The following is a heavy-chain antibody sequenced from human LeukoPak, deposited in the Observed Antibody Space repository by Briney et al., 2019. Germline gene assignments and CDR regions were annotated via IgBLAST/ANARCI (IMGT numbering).Heavy chain of an antibody. V-gene: IGHV1-2*06. CDR2: INPNSGGT. D-gene: IGHD6-19*01. CDR3: ASTTGQWLDYFDY. J-gene: IGHJ4*02. CDR1: GYTFTGYY. Sequence: ASVKVSCKASGYTFTGYYMHWVRQAPGQGGEGMGRINPNSGGTNYAQKFQGRVTITRDTSISTAYMELSRLRSDDTAVYYCASTTGQWLDYFDYWGQGTLVTVSS.